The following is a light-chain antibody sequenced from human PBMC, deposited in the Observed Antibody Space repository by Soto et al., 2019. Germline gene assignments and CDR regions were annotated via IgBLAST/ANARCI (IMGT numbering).Light chain of an antibody. J-gene: IGLJ1*01. Sequence: QSVLTQPASVAGCPGQSITSSWTGTSSDVGVYNYVSWYQQYPGKAPKLMIYEVNNRPSGVSKRFSGSKSGNTASLTISGLQAEDEADYYCNSYTSSSTLVVFGTGTKVTVL. CDR3: NSYTSSSTLVV. V-gene: IGLV2-14*01. CDR2: EVN. CDR1: SSDVGVYNY.